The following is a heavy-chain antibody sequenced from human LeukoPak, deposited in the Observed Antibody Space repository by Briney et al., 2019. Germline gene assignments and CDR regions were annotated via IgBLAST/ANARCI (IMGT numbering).Heavy chain of an antibody. Sequence: GGSLRLSCAASGFTFSSYGMHWVRQAPGKGLEWVAFIRHDGSNKYYADSVKGRFTISRDNSKKTLYLQMNSLRAEDTAVYYCAKGASGYCSGGSCYYKYHYMDVWGKGTTVTISS. CDR2: IRHDGSNK. J-gene: IGHJ6*03. CDR1: GFTFSSYG. D-gene: IGHD2-15*01. V-gene: IGHV3-30*02. CDR3: AKGASGYCSGGSCYYKYHYMDV.